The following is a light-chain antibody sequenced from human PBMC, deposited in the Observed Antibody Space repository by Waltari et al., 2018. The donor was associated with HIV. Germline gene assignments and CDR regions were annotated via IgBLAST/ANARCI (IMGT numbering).Light chain of an antibody. V-gene: IGLV3-25*03. J-gene: IGLJ2*01. CDR2: KDS. CDR1: ALPKQY. CDR3: QSVDRSRVV. Sequence: SYELTQPPSVSVSPGQTARITCSGDALPKQYAYWYQLKPGQAPVVVIYKDSERPSGIPERLSGSSSGKTVTLTISGVQTEDEADYYCQSVDRSRVVFGGGTKLTVL.